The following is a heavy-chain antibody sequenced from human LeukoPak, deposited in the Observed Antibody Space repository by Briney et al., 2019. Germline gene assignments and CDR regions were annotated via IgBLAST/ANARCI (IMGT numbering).Heavy chain of an antibody. Sequence: ASVKVSCKASGYTFTGYYMHWVRQAPGQGLEWMGWINPNSGGTNYAQKFQGRVTVTRDTSISTAYMELSRLRSDDTAVYYCARDPVYYDSSGYSISQYYFDYWGQGTLVTVSS. D-gene: IGHD3-22*01. CDR2: INPNSGGT. V-gene: IGHV1-2*02. J-gene: IGHJ4*02. CDR3: ARDPVYYDSSGYSISQYYFDY. CDR1: GYTFTGYY.